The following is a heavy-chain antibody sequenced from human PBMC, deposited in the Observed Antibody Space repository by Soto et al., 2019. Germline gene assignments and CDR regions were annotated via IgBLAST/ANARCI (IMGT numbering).Heavy chain of an antibody. Sequence: QVQLEQSGAEVKRPGSSVKVSCRASGGTFTSYSINWVRRAPGQGPEWMGAVIPRFGTTTYARRFDGRVTVIADASTSTVFMEMSGLRSEDTAVYFCARARTVAVSGRTCGYYYYAMDLWGQGTAVTVSS. D-gene: IGHD6-19*01. CDR1: GGTFTSYS. CDR3: ARARTVAVSGRTCGYYYYAMDL. V-gene: IGHV1-69*01. CDR2: VIPRFGTT. J-gene: IGHJ6*02.